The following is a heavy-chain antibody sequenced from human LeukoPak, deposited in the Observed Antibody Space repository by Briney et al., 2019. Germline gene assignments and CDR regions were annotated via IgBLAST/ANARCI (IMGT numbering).Heavy chain of an antibody. CDR3: ARDCERSYFPSGLPHSGYMDV. D-gene: IGHD1-26*01. V-gene: IGHV3-21*01. Sequence: PGGSLRLSCAASGFTFSNYSMNWVRQAPGKGLEWVSSISSSSSYMYDSDSVKGRFTISRDNAKKSMYLLMNSLRAEDTAVYYCARDCERSYFPSGLPHSGYMDVWGKGTTVIVSS. CDR1: GFTFSNYS. CDR2: ISSSSSYM. J-gene: IGHJ6*03.